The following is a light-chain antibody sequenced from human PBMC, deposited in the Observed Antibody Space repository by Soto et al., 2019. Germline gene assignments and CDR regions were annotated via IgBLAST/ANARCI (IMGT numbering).Light chain of an antibody. J-gene: IGLJ3*02. CDR2: EVS. CDR1: STDIGGYKY. V-gene: IGLV2-14*01. CDR3: TSYSRYRVLV. Sequence: QSVLTQPASVSGSLGQSITISCTGNSTDIGGYKYVSWYQQHPGKAPRFIIFEVSNRPSGVSDRFSGSNSGNTAALTISGLQAEDEADYYCTSYSRYRVLVFGGGTKVTVL.